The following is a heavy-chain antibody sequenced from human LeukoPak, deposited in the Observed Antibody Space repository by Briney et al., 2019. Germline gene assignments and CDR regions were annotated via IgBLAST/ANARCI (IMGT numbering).Heavy chain of an antibody. CDR1: GFTFSSYG. V-gene: IGHV3-33*06. CDR2: IWYDGSNK. CDR3: AKDYRPYCSGGSCYWFDP. Sequence: PGRSLRLSCAASGFTFSSYGMHWVRQAPGKGLEWVAVIWYDGSNKYYAHSVKGRFTISRDNSKNTLYLQMNSLRAEDTAVYYCAKDYRPYCSGGSCYWFDPWGQGTLVTVSS. D-gene: IGHD2-15*01. J-gene: IGHJ5*02.